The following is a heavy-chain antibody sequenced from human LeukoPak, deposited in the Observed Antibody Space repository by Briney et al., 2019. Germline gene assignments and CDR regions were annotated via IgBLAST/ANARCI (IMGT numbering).Heavy chain of an antibody. Sequence: GGSLRLSCAASGFTFSSYWMSWVRQAPGKGLEWVANIKQDGSEKHSVDSVKGRFTISRDNAKNSTYMQMNSLRAEDTAVYYCARVMSASVWRSYGSYYYYYYMDIWGKGTTVTVSS. J-gene: IGHJ6*03. CDR2: IKQDGSEK. V-gene: IGHV3-7*01. D-gene: IGHD3-16*01. CDR1: GFTFSSYW. CDR3: ARVMSASVWRSYGSYYYYYYMDI.